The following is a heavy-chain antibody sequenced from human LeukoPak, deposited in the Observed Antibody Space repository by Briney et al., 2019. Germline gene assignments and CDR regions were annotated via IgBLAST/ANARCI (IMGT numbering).Heavy chain of an antibody. V-gene: IGHV1-18*01. J-gene: IGHJ5*02. Sequence: ASVKVSCKASGYTFTNYSISWVRQVPGQGLEWMGWISTYNGDTNYAQKFQGRVTITTGTSTSTAYMELRRLRSDDTSVYYCAGADNNSGLDWFDPWGQGALVTAFS. D-gene: IGHD1-26*01. CDR1: GYTFTNYS. CDR2: ISTYNGDT. CDR3: AGADNNSGLDWFDP.